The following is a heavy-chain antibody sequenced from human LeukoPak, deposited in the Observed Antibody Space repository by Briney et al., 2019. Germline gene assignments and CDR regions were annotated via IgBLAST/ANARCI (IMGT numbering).Heavy chain of an antibody. J-gene: IGHJ6*04. Sequence: GGSLRLSCAASGFTFSSYGMNWVRQAPGKGLEWVSYISSSGSTVYYADSVKGRFTISRDNAKNSLYLQMNSLRAEDTAVYYCAELGITMIGGVWGKGTTVTISS. D-gene: IGHD3-10*02. CDR1: GFTFSSYG. V-gene: IGHV3-48*04. CDR3: AELGITMIGGV. CDR2: ISSSGSTV.